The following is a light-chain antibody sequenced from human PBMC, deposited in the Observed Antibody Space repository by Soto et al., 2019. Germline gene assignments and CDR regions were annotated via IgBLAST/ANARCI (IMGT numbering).Light chain of an antibody. CDR1: QSVSSN. CDR2: GAS. CDR3: QQYNNWPPWT. V-gene: IGKV3-15*01. J-gene: IGKJ1*01. Sequence: EIVMTQSPATLSVSPGERATLSCRASQSVSSNLAWYQQKPGQAPRLLIYGASTRATGIPARFSGSGSGTESPLTISRLQSEDFAVYYCQQYNNWPPWTFGQGTKVEIK.